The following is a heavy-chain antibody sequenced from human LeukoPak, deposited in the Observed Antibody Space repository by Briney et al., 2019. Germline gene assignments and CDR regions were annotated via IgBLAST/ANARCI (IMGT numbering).Heavy chain of an antibody. J-gene: IGHJ3*02. V-gene: IGHV1-2*06. D-gene: IGHD5-24*01. CDR1: GYTFTGYY. Sequence: ASVKVSCKASGYTFTGYYMHWVRQAPGQGLEWMGRINPNSGGTNYAQKFQGRVTMTRDTSINTAYMELSRLRSDDTAVYYCARDMYPWSNGCPDAFDIWGQGTVVTVSS. CDR3: ARDMYPWSNGCPDAFDI. CDR2: INPNSGGT.